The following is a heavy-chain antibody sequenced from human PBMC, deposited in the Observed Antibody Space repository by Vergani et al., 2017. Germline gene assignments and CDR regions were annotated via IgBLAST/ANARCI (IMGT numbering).Heavy chain of an antibody. J-gene: IGHJ4*02. CDR1: GFTFNRYG. CDR3: ARDLAYCHEGSCAL. Sequence: QVQLVQSGGGVVQPGGSLRLSCVASGFTFNRYGMQWVRQAPGKGLEWVAHVLCDGSNEYYADSGKGRFIVSRDNSNDALYLQMNSLRTDDTAVYYCARDLAYCHEGSCALWGKGSVVTVSS. D-gene: IGHD2-15*01. CDR2: VLCDGSNE. V-gene: IGHV3-30*02.